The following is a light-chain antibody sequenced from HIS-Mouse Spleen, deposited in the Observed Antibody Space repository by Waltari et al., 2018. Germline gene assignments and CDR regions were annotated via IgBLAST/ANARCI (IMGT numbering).Light chain of an antibody. CDR2: QDS. V-gene: IGLV3-1*01. Sequence: SYELTQPPSVSVSPGQTASIPCSGDKLGDKYACWYQQKPGQSPVLVIYQDSKRPSGIPERFSGSNSGNTATLTISGTQAMDEADYYCQAWDSSYSVFGGGTKLTDL. CDR3: QAWDSSYSV. J-gene: IGLJ2*01. CDR1: KLGDKY.